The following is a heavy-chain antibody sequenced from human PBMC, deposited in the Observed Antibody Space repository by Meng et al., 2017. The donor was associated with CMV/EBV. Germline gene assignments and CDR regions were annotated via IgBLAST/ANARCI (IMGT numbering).Heavy chain of an antibody. V-gene: IGHV1-2*02. D-gene: IGHD6-19*01. CDR1: GFTFSDYY. J-gene: IGHJ4*02. CDR3: VRSSGWSLFDY. Sequence: HVQLVQSGAAMKKLGASAKVSCTTSGFTFSDYYIHWVRQAPGQGLEWMGWVNSNNDATNYARKFQGRVSMTRDTSISTAHMELSRLMSDDTAVYYCVRSSGWSLFDYWGQGTLVTVSS. CDR2: VNSNNDAT.